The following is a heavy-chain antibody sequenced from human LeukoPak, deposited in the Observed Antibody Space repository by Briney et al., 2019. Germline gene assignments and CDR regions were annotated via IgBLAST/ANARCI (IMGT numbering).Heavy chain of an antibody. Sequence: PGGSMRLSCAASGFTFTSNTVNWVRQAPGKGLEWVSYISPTGNTLYYADSVKGRFTISRDNAKNSVYLQMNSLRVEDTAVYYCARRNLFDYWGQGTVVTVSS. CDR3: ARRNLFDY. D-gene: IGHD1-14*01. CDR1: GFTFTSNT. V-gene: IGHV3-48*01. J-gene: IGHJ4*02. CDR2: ISPTGNTL.